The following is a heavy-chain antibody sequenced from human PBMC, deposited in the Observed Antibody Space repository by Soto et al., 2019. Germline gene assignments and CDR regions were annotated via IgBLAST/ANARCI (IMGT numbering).Heavy chain of an antibody. CDR1: GFTFDDYA. D-gene: IGHD3-10*01. CDR2: ISWNSGSI. V-gene: IGHV3-9*01. CDR3: AKDYVADYGSGSHNWCDP. J-gene: IGHJ5*02. Sequence: EVQLVESGGGLVQPGRSLRLSCAASGFTFDDYAMHWVRQAPGKGLGWVSGISWNSGSIGYADSVKGRFTISRDNAKNSLYQQMDSLRAEDTALYYCAKDYVADYGSGSHNWCDPWVQGTLVTVSS.